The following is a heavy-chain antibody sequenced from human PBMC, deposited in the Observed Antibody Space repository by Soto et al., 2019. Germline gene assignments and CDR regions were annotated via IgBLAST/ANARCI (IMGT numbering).Heavy chain of an antibody. CDR3: ASTEGGMAARPMGRAVADY. CDR1: GGTFSSYA. Sequence: GASVKVSCKASGGTFSSYAISWVRQAPGQGLEWMGGIIPIFGTANYAQKFQGRVTITADESTSTAYMELSSLRSEDTAVYYCASTEGGMAARPMGRAVADYWGQGTLVTVSS. J-gene: IGHJ4*02. V-gene: IGHV1-69*13. D-gene: IGHD6-6*01. CDR2: IIPIFGTA.